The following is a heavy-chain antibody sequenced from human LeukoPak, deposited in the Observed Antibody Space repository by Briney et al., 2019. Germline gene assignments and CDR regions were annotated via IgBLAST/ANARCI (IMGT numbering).Heavy chain of an antibody. D-gene: IGHD3-16*01. CDR1: GGSISSYY. J-gene: IGHJ4*02. CDR3: ARGGVLKSVDY. V-gene: IGHV4-59*01. CDR2: IYYSGST. Sequence: SETLSLTCTVSGGSISSYYWSWIRQPPGKGLEWIGYIYYSGSTNYNPSLKSRVTISVDTSKKQFSLKLSSVTAADTAVYYCARGGVLKSVDYWGQGTLVAVSS.